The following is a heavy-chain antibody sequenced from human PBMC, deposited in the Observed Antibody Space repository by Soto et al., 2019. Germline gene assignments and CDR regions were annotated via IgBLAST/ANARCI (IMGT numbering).Heavy chain of an antibody. CDR3: AADATAWQQMLPSDY. V-gene: IGHV1-58*01. CDR2: IAVGSGYT. Sequence: SVKVSCKTSGFTFTSSAFQWVRQARGQRLEWIGWIAVGSGYTNYAQRFQDRVTLTRHMSTATTYMELSRLTSEDTAIYYCAADATAWQQMLPSDYWRQGPLLTASS. CDR1: GFTFTSSA. J-gene: IGHJ4*02. D-gene: IGHD6-13*01.